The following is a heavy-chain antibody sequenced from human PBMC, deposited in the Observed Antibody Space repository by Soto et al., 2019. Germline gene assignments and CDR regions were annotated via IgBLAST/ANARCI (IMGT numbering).Heavy chain of an antibody. CDR3: ARDGWVVVAGLDY. CDR2: MWYDGSNK. J-gene: IGHJ4*02. D-gene: IGHD2-15*01. V-gene: IGHV3-33*01. CDR1: GFTFSTYG. Sequence: QVQLVESGGGVVQPGRSLRLSCAASGFTFSTYGMHWVRQAPGKGLEWVAGMWYDGSNKYYADSVKGRFTISSDNSKSTLYLQMNSLRAEDTDEYYCARDGWVVVAGLDYWGQGTLVTVSS.